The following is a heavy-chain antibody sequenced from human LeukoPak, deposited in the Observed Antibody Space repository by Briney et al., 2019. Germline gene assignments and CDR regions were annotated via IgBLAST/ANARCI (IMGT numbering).Heavy chain of an antibody. CDR2: IIPIYGTT. CDR1: GGTFSNYA. Sequence: GASVKVSCKASGGTFSNYAISWVRQAPGQGLEWMGGIIPIYGTTNYAQKLQGRVTMTTDTSTSTAYMELRSLRSEDTAVYYCASRPGSLRPISKSAYYMDVWGKGTTVTVSS. CDR3: ASRPGSLRPISKSAYYMDV. V-gene: IGHV1-69*05. D-gene: IGHD2-21*01. J-gene: IGHJ6*03.